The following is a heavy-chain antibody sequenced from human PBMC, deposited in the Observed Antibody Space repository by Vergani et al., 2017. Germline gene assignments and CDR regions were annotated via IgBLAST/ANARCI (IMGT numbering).Heavy chain of an antibody. J-gene: IGHJ5*02. CDR1: GFTFRSYG. Sequence: VQLVESGGGVVQPGRSLRLSCAASGFTFRSYGMHWVRQAPGKGLEWVAVISYDGSNEYYADSVKGRFTISRDNSKNTLYLQINSLRAEDTAVYYCAGGDLDCSSTSCYIDSGFDPWGQGTLVTVSS. CDR3: AGGDLDCSSTSCYIDSGFDP. V-gene: IGHV3-30*03. CDR2: ISYDGSNE. D-gene: IGHD2-2*02.